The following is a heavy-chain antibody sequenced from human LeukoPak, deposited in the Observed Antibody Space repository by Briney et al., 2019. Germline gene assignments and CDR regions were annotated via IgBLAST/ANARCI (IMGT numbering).Heavy chain of an antibody. CDR1: GFTVSSNY. J-gene: IGHJ1*01. Sequence: PGGSLRLSCAASGFTVSSNYMSWVRQAPGKGLEWVSVIYSGGSTYYADSVKGRFTISRHNSKNTLYLQMNSLRAEDTAVYYCARPRGTVEIGYFQHWGQGTLVTVSS. CDR3: ARPRGTVEIGYFQH. V-gene: IGHV3-53*04. D-gene: IGHD5-24*01. CDR2: IYSGGST.